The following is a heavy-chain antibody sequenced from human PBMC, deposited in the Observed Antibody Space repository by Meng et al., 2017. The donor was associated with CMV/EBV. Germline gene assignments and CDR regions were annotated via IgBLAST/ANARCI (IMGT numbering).Heavy chain of an antibody. J-gene: IGHJ5*02. Sequence: GESLKISCAASGFTFSSYAMSWVRQAPGKGLEWVSAISGSGGSTYYADSVKGRFTISRDNSKNTLYLQMNSLRAEDTAVYYCAKGIGGEFDPWGQGTLVPFSS. CDR1: GFTFSSYA. CDR3: AKGIGGEFDP. V-gene: IGHV3-23*01. D-gene: IGHD3-10*01. CDR2: ISGSGGST.